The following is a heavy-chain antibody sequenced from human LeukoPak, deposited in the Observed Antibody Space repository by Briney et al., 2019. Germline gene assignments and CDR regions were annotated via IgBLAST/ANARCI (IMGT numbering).Heavy chain of an antibody. D-gene: IGHD3-10*01. CDR3: ARAPSRGGD. CDR2: INPSGGST. Sequence: ASVKVSCKASGYTFTGYYMHWVRQAPGQGLEWMGIINPSGGSTSYAQKLQGRVTMTTDTSTSTAYMELRSLRSDDTAVYYCARAPSRGGDWGQGTLVTVSS. J-gene: IGHJ4*02. CDR1: GYTFTGYY. V-gene: IGHV1-46*01.